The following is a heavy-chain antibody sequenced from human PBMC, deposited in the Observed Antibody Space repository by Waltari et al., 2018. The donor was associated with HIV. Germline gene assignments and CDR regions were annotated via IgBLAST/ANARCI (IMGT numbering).Heavy chain of an antibody. J-gene: IGHJ5*02. D-gene: IGHD6-13*01. CDR3: ARDIAAAGTGWFDP. Sequence: QVQLVESGGDVVQPGRSLRLSCAASGFTFSSYGMHWVRQAPGKGLEWVAVIWYDGSNKYYADSVKGRFTISRDNSKNTLYLQMNSLRAEDTAVYYCARDIAAAGTGWFDPWGQGTLVTVSS. CDR2: IWYDGSNK. V-gene: IGHV3-33*01. CDR1: GFTFSSYG.